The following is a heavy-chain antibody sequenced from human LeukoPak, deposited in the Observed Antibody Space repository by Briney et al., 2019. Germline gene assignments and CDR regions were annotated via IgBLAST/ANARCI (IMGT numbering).Heavy chain of an antibody. CDR3: AKHSRTGSSFDPFEY. D-gene: IGHD3-10*01. CDR2: IYPGDSDT. V-gene: IGHV5-51*01. Sequence: GESLKISCKGSGYSFTTYWTGWVRQMPGRGLEWMGIIYPGDSDTRYSPYFQGQVTISADKSISTAYLQWSRLKASDTAIYYCAKHSRTGSSFDPFEYWGQGTLVTVSS. CDR1: GYSFTTYW. J-gene: IGHJ4*02.